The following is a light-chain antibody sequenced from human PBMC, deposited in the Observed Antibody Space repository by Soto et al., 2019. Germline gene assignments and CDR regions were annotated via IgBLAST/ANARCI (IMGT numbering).Light chain of an antibody. CDR3: CSYTTSNPFV. CDR1: SSDVGAYNY. V-gene: IGLV2-14*01. CDR2: HVT. Sequence: QSVLTQPASVSGSLGQSITISCSGTSSDVGAYNYVSWYQQYPGKAPKLMIYHVTDRPSGVSNRFSGSKSGNTASLTISGLQAEDEADYYCCSYTTSNPFVFVTGTKVTVL. J-gene: IGLJ1*01.